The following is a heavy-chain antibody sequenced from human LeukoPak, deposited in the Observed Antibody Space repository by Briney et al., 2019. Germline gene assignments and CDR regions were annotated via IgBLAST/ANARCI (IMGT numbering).Heavy chain of an antibody. CDR3: ARGETLRFLEWLFGWFDP. J-gene: IGHJ5*02. CDR2: IYYSGST. D-gene: IGHD3-3*01. V-gene: IGHV4-59*08. Sequence: SETLSLTCTVSGGSISSYYWSWIRQPPGKGLEWIGYIYYSGSTNYNPSLKSRVTISVDTSKNQFSLKLSSVTAADTAVYYCARGETLRFLEWLFGWFDPWGQGTLVTVSS. CDR1: GGSISSYY.